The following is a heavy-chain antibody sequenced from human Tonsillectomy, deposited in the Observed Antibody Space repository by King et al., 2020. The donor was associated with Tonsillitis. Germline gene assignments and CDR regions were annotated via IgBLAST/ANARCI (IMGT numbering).Heavy chain of an antibody. Sequence: VQLVESGGGLVQPGGSLRLSCAASGFTFSSYAMSWVRQAPGKGLEWVSAISTSGGSTYYADSVKGRFPISRDNSKNTLYLQMNSLRAEDTAVYYCAKPREGGQYTNWFDPWGQGTLVTVSS. V-gene: IGHV3-23*04. D-gene: IGHD4-11*01. J-gene: IGHJ5*02. CDR3: AKPREGGQYTNWFDP. CDR2: ISTSGGST. CDR1: GFTFSSYA.